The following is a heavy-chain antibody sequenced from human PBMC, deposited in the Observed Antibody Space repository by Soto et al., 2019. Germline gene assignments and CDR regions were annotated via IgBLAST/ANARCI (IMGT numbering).Heavy chain of an antibody. D-gene: IGHD3-10*01. Sequence: QITLKESGPTLVEPTQTLTLTCSCSGFSLIKSGVGVGWFRQAPGKAMEFLGIIYWDNARRYNPSVKDRLTITKDTSKNQIYVTMTCMEPVDTGTYYCAHRVSYYDSWDLGWFDSWGQGTTVTVS. J-gene: IGHJ5*01. V-gene: IGHV2-5*02. CDR3: AHRVSYYDSWDLGWFDS. CDR2: IYWDNAR. CDR1: GFSLIKSGVG.